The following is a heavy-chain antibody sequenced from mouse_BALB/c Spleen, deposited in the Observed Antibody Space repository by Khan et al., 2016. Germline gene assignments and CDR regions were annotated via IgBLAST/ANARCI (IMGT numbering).Heavy chain of an antibody. Sequence: EMQLQESGPELEKPGASVKISCKASGYSFTGYNMNWVKQSDGKSLEWIGNIDPYSGNTNYNQKFKGKATLTVDKSSSTAYMQLKRLTSEDSAAYYCASGGNYVDYWGQGTTLTVSS. CDR1: GYSFTGYN. CDR2: IDPYSGNT. D-gene: IGHD2-14*01. V-gene: IGHV1-39*01. CDR3: ASGGNYVDY. J-gene: IGHJ2*01.